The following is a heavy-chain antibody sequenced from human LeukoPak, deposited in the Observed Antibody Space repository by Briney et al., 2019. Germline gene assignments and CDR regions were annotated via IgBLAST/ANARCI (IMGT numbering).Heavy chain of an antibody. Sequence: ASVKVSCKASGYTFTSYGISWVRQAPGQGLEWMGWISAYNGNTNYAQKLQGGVTMTTDTSTSTAYMELRSLRSDDTAVYYCAREGYSSSWYQLDYWGQGTLVTVSS. CDR3: AREGYSSSWYQLDY. D-gene: IGHD6-13*01. CDR1: GYTFTSYG. CDR2: ISAYNGNT. V-gene: IGHV1-18*01. J-gene: IGHJ4*02.